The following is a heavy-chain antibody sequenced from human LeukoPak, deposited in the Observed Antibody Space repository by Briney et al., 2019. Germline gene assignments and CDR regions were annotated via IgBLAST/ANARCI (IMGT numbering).Heavy chain of an antibody. Sequence: GGSLRLSCAASGFTFSNAWMSSVRQAPGKGLEWVSYISSSSSTIYYADSVKGRFTISRDNAKNSLYLQMNSLRAEDTAVYYCAREAARVSFDYWGQGTLVTVSS. CDR1: GFTFSNAW. CDR3: AREAARVSFDY. CDR2: ISSSSSTI. J-gene: IGHJ4*02. V-gene: IGHV3-48*01. D-gene: IGHD6-6*01.